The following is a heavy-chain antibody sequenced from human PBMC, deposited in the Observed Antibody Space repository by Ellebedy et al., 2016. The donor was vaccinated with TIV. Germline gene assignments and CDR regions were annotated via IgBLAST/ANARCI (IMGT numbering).Heavy chain of an antibody. Sequence: MPSETLSLTCTVSGYSISRGYYWGWIRQPPGKGLEWIGTIYHSGNTYYNPSLKNRVTLSVETSKNQFSLKLSSVTAADTAVYYCAKDALITTIIGRGGWFDPWGQGTLVTVSS. CDR1: GYSISRGYY. J-gene: IGHJ5*02. D-gene: IGHD3-22*01. CDR3: AKDALITTIIGRGGWFDP. CDR2: IYHSGNT. V-gene: IGHV4-38-2*02.